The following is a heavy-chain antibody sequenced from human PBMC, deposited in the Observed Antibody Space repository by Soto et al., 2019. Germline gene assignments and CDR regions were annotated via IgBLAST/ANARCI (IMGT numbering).Heavy chain of an antibody. V-gene: IGHV4-59*12. CDR3: ARDTYSGYDFGL. J-gene: IGHJ5*02. Sequence: SETLSLTCTVSGVSISSYYWSWVRQPPGKGLEWIGYIPSRGRPFYNPSLTSRGTISADTSKNQLSLQLTSVTAADTAVYYCARDTYSGYDFGLWGQGTLVTVSS. CDR1: GVSISSYY. CDR2: IPSRGRP. D-gene: IGHD5-12*01.